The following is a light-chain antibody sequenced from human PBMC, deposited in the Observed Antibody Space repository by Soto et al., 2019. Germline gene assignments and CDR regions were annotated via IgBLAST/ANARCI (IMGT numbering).Light chain of an antibody. V-gene: IGKV3-15*01. Sequence: EIVLTQSPATLSLSPWERATLSCRASQSVSSYLAWYQQKPGQTPRLLIYDASTRATDIPARFSGSGSGTDFTLTISSLLSEDFAVYYCHQYYKWPLTFGGGTKV. CDR2: DAS. CDR1: QSVSSY. J-gene: IGKJ4*01. CDR3: HQYYKWPLT.